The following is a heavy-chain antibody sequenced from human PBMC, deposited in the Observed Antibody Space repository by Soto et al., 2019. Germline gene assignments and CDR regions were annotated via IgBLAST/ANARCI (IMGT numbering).Heavy chain of an antibody. D-gene: IGHD3-10*01. CDR3: ARDARDYYGSDDYNGMDV. CDR2: ISYDGSNK. V-gene: IGHV3-30-3*01. CDR1: GFTFSSYA. Sequence: QVQLVESGGGVVQPGRSLRLSCAASGFTFSSYAMHWVRQAPGKGLEWVAVISYDGSNKYYADSVKGRFTISRDNSKNTLYLQMNSLRAEDTAVYYCARDARDYYGSDDYNGMDVWGQGTTVTVSS. J-gene: IGHJ6*02.